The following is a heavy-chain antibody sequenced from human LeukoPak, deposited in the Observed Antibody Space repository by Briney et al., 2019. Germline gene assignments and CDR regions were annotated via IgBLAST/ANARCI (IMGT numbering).Heavy chain of an antibody. D-gene: IGHD2-21*01. J-gene: IGHJ4*02. Sequence: PGGSLRLSCVASGFTFKDYAMSWVRQAPGKGLEWVSYISSSGSTIYYADSVKGRFTISRDNAKNSLYLQMNSLRAEDTAVYYCARSKHPGDFDYWGQGTLVTVSS. V-gene: IGHV3-11*04. CDR1: GFTFKDYA. CDR3: ARSKHPGDFDY. CDR2: ISSSGSTI.